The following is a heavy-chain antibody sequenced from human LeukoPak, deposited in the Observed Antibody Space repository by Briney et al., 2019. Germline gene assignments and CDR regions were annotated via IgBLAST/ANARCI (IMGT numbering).Heavy chain of an antibody. J-gene: IGHJ4*02. D-gene: IGHD1-26*01. CDR3: ARAIPGWELLRGAPRAYYFDY. V-gene: IGHV1-18*01. Sequence: GASVKVSCKASGYTFTSYGISWVRQAPGQGLEWMGWISAYNGNTNYAQKLQGRVTMTTHTSTSTAYMELRSLRSDDTAVYYCARAIPGWELLRGAPRAYYFDYWGQGTLVTVSS. CDR1: GYTFTSYG. CDR2: ISAYNGNT.